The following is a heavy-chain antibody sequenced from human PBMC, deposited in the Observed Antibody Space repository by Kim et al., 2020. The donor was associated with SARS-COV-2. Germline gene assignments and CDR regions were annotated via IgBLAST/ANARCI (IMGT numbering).Heavy chain of an antibody. D-gene: IGHD6-13*01. CDR3: ARDPARGAAAGLPARGFDL. Sequence: ASVKVSCKASGYTFTSYAMNWVRQAPGQGLEWMGWINTNTGNPTYAQGFTGRFVFSLDTSVSTAYLQISSLKAEDTAVYYCARDPARGAAAGLPARGFDLWGRGTLVTVSS. J-gene: IGHJ2*01. V-gene: IGHV7-4-1*02. CDR1: GYTFTSYA. CDR2: INTNTGNP.